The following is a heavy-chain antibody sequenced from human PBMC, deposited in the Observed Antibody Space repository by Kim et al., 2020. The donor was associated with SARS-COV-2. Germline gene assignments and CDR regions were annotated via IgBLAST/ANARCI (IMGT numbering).Heavy chain of an antibody. CDR3: LKGGWGWIWDY. J-gene: IGHJ4*02. V-gene: IGHV3-23*01. CDR1: GFTFTGHA. Sequence: GGSLRLSCTTSGFTFTGHAMSWVRQAPGKGLEWVSSIDGSDGTTYYVDPVKGRFSISRDDYKNTLYLQMSALRADDTAAYYCLKGGWGWIWDYWGQGTLV. D-gene: IGHD2-21*01. CDR2: IDGSDGTT.